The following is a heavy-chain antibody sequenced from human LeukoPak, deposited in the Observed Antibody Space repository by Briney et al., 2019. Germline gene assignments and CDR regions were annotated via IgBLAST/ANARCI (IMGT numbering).Heavy chain of an antibody. V-gene: IGHV3-74*01. CDR1: GFTFSRYW. CDR2: TNPDGSTT. Sequence: GESLRLSCAASGFTFSRYWIHWVRQAPGKGLEWVSRTNPDGSTTTYADSVKGRFTISRDNAKNSLYLQMNSLRAEDTAVYYCATSRIQLWLPDYWGQGTLVTVSS. CDR3: ATSRIQLWLPDY. J-gene: IGHJ4*02. D-gene: IGHD5-18*01.